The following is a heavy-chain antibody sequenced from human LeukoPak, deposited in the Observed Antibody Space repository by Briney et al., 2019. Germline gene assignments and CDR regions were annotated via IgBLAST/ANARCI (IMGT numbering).Heavy chain of an antibody. CDR3: ARGRLYGGYAP. Sequence: SETLSFTCTVSGGSISSYYWSWIRQPPGKGLEWIGYIYTSGSTNYNPSLKSRVTISVDTSKNQFSLKLSSVTAADTAVYYCARGRLYGGYAPWGQGTLVTVSS. J-gene: IGHJ5*02. V-gene: IGHV4-4*09. CDR2: IYTSGST. CDR1: GGSISSYY. D-gene: IGHD5-12*01.